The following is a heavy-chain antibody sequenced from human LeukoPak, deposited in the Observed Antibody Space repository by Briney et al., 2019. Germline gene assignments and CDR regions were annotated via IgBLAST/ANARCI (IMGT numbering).Heavy chain of an antibody. CDR2: ISSSSSYI. V-gene: IGHV3-21*01. CDR1: GFTFSSYS. J-gene: IGHJ4*02. D-gene: IGHD3-9*01. Sequence: GGSLRLSCAASGFTFSSYSMNWVRQAPGKGLEWVSSISSSSSYIYYADSVKGRFTISRDNAKNSLYLQMNSLRAEDTAVYYCAKDADILTGYYGANILDWGQGTLVTVSS. CDR3: AKDADILTGYYGANILD.